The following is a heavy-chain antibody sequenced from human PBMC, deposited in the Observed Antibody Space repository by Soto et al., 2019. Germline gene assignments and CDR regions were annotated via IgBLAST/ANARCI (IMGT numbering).Heavy chain of an antibody. CDR1: GGTFSSYT. J-gene: IGHJ4*02. CDR2: IIPILAIA. Sequence: QVQLVQSGAEVKKPGSSVKVSCKASGGTFSSYTISWLRQAPGQGLEWMGRIIPILAIANYAQKFQGRVTITADKSTSTAYMELSSLRSEDTAVYYCARDGRDGYPGYWGQGTLVTVSS. V-gene: IGHV1-69*08. CDR3: ARDGRDGYPGY. D-gene: IGHD5-12*01.